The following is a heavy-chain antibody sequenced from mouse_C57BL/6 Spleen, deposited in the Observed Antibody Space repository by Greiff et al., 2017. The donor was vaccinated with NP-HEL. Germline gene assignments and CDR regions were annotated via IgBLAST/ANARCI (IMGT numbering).Heavy chain of an antibody. Sequence: EVKLQESGPGLVKPSQSLSLTCSVTGYSITSGYFWNWIRQLPGNKLEWMGYISYDGSNNYNPSLKNRITITRYTFKHQFFLKLNSVTTEDTATYYCARYPDGYYAYWGQGTTLTVSS. CDR2: ISYDGSN. CDR1: GYSITSGYF. CDR3: ARYPDGYYAY. V-gene: IGHV3-6*01. D-gene: IGHD2-3*01. J-gene: IGHJ2*01.